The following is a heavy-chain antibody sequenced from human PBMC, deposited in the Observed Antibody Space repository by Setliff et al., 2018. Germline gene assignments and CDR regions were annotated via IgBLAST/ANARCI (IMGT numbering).Heavy chain of an antibody. J-gene: IGHJ4*02. CDR2: INHRGST. Sequence: SETLSLTCAAYGGTFSDYHWTWIRQSPEKGLEWIGEINHRGSTNYNPSLKSRVTISIDTSKDQFSLKLTSVIAADTAVYYCASLPYSSGPLHDYWGQGILVTVSS. D-gene: IGHD6-19*01. CDR1: GGTFSDYH. V-gene: IGHV4-34*08. CDR3: ASLPYSSGPLHDY.